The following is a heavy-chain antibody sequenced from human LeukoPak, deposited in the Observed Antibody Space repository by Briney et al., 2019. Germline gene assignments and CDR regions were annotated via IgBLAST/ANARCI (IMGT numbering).Heavy chain of an antibody. Sequence: SETLSLTCTVSGGSISSGGYYWSWIRQPPGKGLEWIGYIYHSGSTYYNPSLKSRVTISVDRSKNQFSLKLSSVTAADTAVYYCVRLSVVSPHRYFDLWGRGNLVTVSS. CDR1: GGSISSGGYY. V-gene: IGHV4-30-2*01. J-gene: IGHJ2*01. CDR2: IYHSGST. D-gene: IGHD3-22*01. CDR3: VRLSVVSPHRYFDL.